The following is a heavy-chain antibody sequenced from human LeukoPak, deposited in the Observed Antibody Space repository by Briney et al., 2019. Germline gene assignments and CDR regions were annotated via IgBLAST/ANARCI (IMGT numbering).Heavy chain of an antibody. D-gene: IGHD6-13*01. CDR2: TSHDESNK. V-gene: IGHV3-30-3*01. J-gene: IGHJ4*02. CDR3: AKGDAAGAYRTDF. CDR1: GISLRRYS. Sequence: PGESLRLFCVASGISLRRYSVHWVRQAPGKGLERVALTSHDESNKKYADSVRGRCTISRDNSRDTVFLQLSNLRHEDTAVYYCAKGDAAGAYRTDFWGPGTRVTVSS.